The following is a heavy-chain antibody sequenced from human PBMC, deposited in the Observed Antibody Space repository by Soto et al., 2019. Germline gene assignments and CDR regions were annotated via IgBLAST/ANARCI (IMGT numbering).Heavy chain of an antibody. CDR3: ARDPGGGYDDVVDY. V-gene: IGHV1-18*04. D-gene: IGHD5-12*01. Sequence: GASVKVSCKASGYTFTSYGISWVRQAPGQGLEWMGWISAYNGNTNYAQKLQGRVTMTTGTSTSTAYMELRSLRSDDTAVYYCARDPGGGYDDVVDYWGQGTLVTVSS. J-gene: IGHJ4*02. CDR2: ISAYNGNT. CDR1: GYTFTSYG.